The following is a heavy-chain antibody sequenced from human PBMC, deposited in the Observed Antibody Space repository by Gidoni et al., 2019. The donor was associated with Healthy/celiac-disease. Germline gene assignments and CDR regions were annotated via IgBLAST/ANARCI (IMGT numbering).Heavy chain of an antibody. CDR1: GGSISSYY. CDR2: IYYSGST. CDR3: ARHYGGKSPTPFDY. J-gene: IGHJ4*02. Sequence: QVQLRESGPGLVKPSETLSLTCTVSGGSISSYYWSWIRQPPGKGLEWIGYIYYSGSTNYNPSLKSRVTISVDTSKNQFSLKLSSVTAADTAVYYCARHYGGKSPTPFDYWGQGTLVTVSS. V-gene: IGHV4-59*08. D-gene: IGHD4-17*01.